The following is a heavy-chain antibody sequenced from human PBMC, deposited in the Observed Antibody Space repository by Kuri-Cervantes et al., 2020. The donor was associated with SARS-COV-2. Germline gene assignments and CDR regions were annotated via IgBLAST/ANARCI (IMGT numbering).Heavy chain of an antibody. D-gene: IGHD6-13*01. Sequence: GESLKISCAASGFTFSDYYMSWIRQAPGKGLEWVSYISSSGSTVYYAGSVKGRFTISRDNAKNSLYLQMNSLRAEDTAVYYCASGVAAADPLYWGQGTLVTVSS. CDR3: ASGVAAADPLY. J-gene: IGHJ4*02. CDR2: ISSSGSTV. V-gene: IGHV3-11*04. CDR1: GFTFSDYY.